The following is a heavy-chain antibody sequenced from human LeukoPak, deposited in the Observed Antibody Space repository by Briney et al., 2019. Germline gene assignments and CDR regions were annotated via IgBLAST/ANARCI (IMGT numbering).Heavy chain of an antibody. J-gene: IGHJ5*02. V-gene: IGHV5-51*01. CDR3: ARSRDFWSGYYPNWFDP. CDR1: GYSFTSYW. CDR2: IYPGDSDT. D-gene: IGHD3-3*01. Sequence: GESLQISCKGSGYSFTSYWIGWVRQMPGKGLEWMGIIYPGDSDTRYSPSFQGQVTISADKSISTAYLQWSSLKASDTAMYYCARSRDFWSGYYPNWFDPWGQGTLVTVSS.